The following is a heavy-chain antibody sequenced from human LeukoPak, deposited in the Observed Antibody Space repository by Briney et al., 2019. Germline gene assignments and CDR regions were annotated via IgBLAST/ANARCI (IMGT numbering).Heavy chain of an antibody. CDR2: IYSGGST. J-gene: IGHJ6*02. CDR3: ARDQGYDSSGYYPNYYGMDV. Sequence: PGGSLRLSCAASGFTLSSNYMSWVRQAPGKGLEWVSVIYSGGSTYYADSVKGRFTISRDNSKNTLYLQMNSLRAEDTAVYYCARDQGYDSSGYYPNYYGMDVWGQGTTVTVSS. D-gene: IGHD3-22*01. V-gene: IGHV3-66*01. CDR1: GFTLSSNY.